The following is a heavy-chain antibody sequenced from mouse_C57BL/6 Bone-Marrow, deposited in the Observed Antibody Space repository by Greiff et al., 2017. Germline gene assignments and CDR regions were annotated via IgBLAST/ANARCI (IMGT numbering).Heavy chain of an antibody. V-gene: IGHV1-5*01. CDR3: TRITPVGPFDV. CDR2: FYPGNSDT. CDR1: GYTFPSYW. J-gene: IGHJ1*03. D-gene: IGHD1-1*01. Sequence: VQLPQSGTVLARPGASVKMSCKTSGYTFPSYWMLWVKQRPGQGLVWFGAFYPGNSDTSYNQKFKGKAKLTAVTSASTAYMELSSLTNEDSAVYYCTRITPVGPFDVWGTETTVTVSS.